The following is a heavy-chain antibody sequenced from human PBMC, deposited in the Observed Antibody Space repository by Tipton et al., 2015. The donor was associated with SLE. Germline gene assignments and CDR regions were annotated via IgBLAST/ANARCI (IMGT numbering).Heavy chain of an antibody. CDR2: IYYSGST. CDR1: GGSISSYY. CDR3: ASSGYSSGWYREGYFDY. D-gene: IGHD6-19*01. Sequence: TLSLTCTVSGGSISSYYWSWIRQPPGKGLEWIGYIYYSGSTDYNPSLKSRVTISVDTSKNQFSLKLSSVTAADTAVYYCASSGYSSGWYREGYFDYWGQGTLVTVPS. J-gene: IGHJ4*02. V-gene: IGHV4-59*01.